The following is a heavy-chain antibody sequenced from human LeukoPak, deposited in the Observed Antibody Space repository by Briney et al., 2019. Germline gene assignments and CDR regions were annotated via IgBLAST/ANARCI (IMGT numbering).Heavy chain of an antibody. CDR1: GFTFSSSL. V-gene: IGHV3-74*01. CDR3: TRASRKDPDY. J-gene: IGHJ4*02. CDR2: INSNGSST. D-gene: IGHD1-14*01. Sequence: GGSLTLSCSASGFTFSSSLMHWVRQTPGKGLVWVSRINSNGSSTSYADSVKGRFTLPRANAQNTLSLQINSLRAEYTAVYYCTRASRKDPDYWGQGTLVTVSS.